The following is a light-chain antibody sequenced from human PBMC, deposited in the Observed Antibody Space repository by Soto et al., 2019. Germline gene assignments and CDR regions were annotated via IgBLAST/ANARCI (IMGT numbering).Light chain of an antibody. CDR3: QQYGGMWT. J-gene: IGKJ1*01. V-gene: IGKV3-20*01. Sequence: EIVLTQSPGTLSLSPGERATLSCRASQSVRDSYLAWYQQSPGQAPRLLIQGASSRATGIPDRFTGSGSGTDFTLTINRLEPEDFAVYYCQQYGGMWTFGQGTKVEIK. CDR1: QSVRDSY. CDR2: GAS.